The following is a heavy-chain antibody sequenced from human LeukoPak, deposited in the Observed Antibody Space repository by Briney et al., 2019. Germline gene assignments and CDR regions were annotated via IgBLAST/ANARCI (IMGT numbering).Heavy chain of an antibody. J-gene: IGHJ4*02. CDR3: ARDPGWYDY. CDR1: GFTFDDYG. CDR2: IKQDGSEK. V-gene: IGHV3-7*03. Sequence: GGSPRLSCAASGFTFDDYGMSWVRQAPGKGLEWVANIKQDGSEKYYVDSVKGRFTISRDNAKNSLYLQMNSLRAEDTAVYYCARDPGWYDYWGQGTLVTVSS. D-gene: IGHD6-19*01.